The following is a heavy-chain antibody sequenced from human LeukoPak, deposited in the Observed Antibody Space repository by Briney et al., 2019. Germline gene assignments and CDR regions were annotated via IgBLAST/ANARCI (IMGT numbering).Heavy chain of an antibody. CDR1: GFTFSSYA. V-gene: IGHV3-30-3*01. CDR2: ISHDGSNK. CDR3: ARDGDTYYYDSSGYLY. J-gene: IGHJ4*02. D-gene: IGHD3-22*01. Sequence: GGSLRLSCAASGFTFSSYAMHWVRQAPGKGLEWVAVISHDGSNKYYADSVKGRLTISRDNSKNTLYLQMNSLRAEDTAVYYCARDGDTYYYDSSGYLYWGQGTLVTVSS.